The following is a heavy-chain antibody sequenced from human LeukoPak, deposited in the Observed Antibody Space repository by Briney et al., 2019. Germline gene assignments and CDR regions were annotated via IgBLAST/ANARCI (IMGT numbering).Heavy chain of an antibody. CDR1: GFTFSSYA. CDR3: AKDSGDIVVVVAATHYFDY. CDR2: ISGSGGST. V-gene: IGHV3-23*01. J-gene: IGHJ4*02. D-gene: IGHD2-15*01. Sequence: GGSLRLSCAASGFTFSSYAMSWVRQAPGKGLEWVSVISGSGGSTYYADSVKGRFTISRDNSKNTLYLQMNSLRAEDTAVYYCAKDSGDIVVVVAATHYFDYWGQGTLVTVSS.